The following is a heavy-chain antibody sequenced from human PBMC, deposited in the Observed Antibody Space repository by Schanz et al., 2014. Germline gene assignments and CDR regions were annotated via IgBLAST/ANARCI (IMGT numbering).Heavy chain of an antibody. CDR3: ARDRGYCSGGSCLTGDY. Sequence: EVQLLESGGGLVQPGGSLRLSCAASGFTFSSYAMSWVRQAPGKGLEWVSGISGSGGSTYYADSVKGRFTISRDNAKNTLYLQINTLRADHTAVYYCARDRGYCSGGSCLTGDYWGQGTLVTVSS. J-gene: IGHJ4*02. CDR1: GFTFSSYA. CDR2: ISGSGGST. V-gene: IGHV3-23*01. D-gene: IGHD2-15*01.